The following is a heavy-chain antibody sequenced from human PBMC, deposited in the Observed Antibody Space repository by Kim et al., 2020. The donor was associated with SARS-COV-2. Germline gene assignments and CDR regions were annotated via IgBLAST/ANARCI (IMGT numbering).Heavy chain of an antibody. D-gene: IGHD6-13*01. J-gene: IGHJ2*01. Sequence: LKSRVNISVDTSKNQFSLKLSSVTAADTAVYYCARGGYSSSWYGAHWYFDLWGRGTLVTDSS. V-gene: IGHV4-34*01. CDR3: ARGGYSSSWYGAHWYFDL.